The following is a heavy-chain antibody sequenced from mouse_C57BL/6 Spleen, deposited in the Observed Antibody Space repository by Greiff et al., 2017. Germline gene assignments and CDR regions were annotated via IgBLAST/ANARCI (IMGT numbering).Heavy chain of an antibody. CDR3: ARENYGSSYSFDY. Sequence: ESGPGLVKPSQSLSLTCSVTGYSITSGYYWNWIRQFPGNKLEWMGYISYDGSNNYNPSLKNRISITRDTSKNQFFLKLNSVTTEDTATYYCARENYGSSYSFDYWGQGTTLTVSS. J-gene: IGHJ2*01. V-gene: IGHV3-6*01. D-gene: IGHD1-1*01. CDR1: GYSITSGYY. CDR2: ISYDGSN.